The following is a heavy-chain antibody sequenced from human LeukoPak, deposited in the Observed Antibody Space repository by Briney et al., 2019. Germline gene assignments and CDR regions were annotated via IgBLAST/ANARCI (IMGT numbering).Heavy chain of an antibody. Sequence: GGSLRLSCAASGFTFSNYYMSWIRQAPGKGLEWVSYISSSGSTIYYADSVKGRFTISRDNAKNSLYLQMNSLRAEDTAVYYCAKNYYDSSGYIDYWGQGTLVTVSS. CDR1: GFTFSNYY. CDR2: ISSSGSTI. V-gene: IGHV3-11*01. CDR3: AKNYYDSSGYIDY. D-gene: IGHD3-22*01. J-gene: IGHJ4*02.